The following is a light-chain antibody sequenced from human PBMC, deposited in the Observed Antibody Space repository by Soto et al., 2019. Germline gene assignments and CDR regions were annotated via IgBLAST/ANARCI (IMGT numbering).Light chain of an antibody. V-gene: IGLV2-14*01. CDR2: DVS. Sequence: QSALTRPASVSGSPAQSITISCTGTSSDVGGYNYVSWYQQHPGKAPKLMIYDVSNRPSGVSNRFSGSKSGNTASLTISGLQAEDEADYYCSSYTGSSTPLVFGGGTKVTVL. J-gene: IGLJ2*01. CDR3: SSYTGSSTPLV. CDR1: SSDVGGYNY.